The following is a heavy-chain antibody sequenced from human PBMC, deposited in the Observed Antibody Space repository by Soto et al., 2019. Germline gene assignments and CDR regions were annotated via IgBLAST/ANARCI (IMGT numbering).Heavy chain of an antibody. D-gene: IGHD6-19*01. CDR2: ISWNSGSI. J-gene: IGHJ4*02. V-gene: IGHV3-9*01. Sequence: EVQLVESGGGLVQPGRSLRLSCAASGFTFDDYAMHWVRQAPGKGLEWVSGISWNSGSIGYADSVKGRFTISRDNAKNYLYLQMNSLRAEDTALYYCAKAGSGYSSGWYAFPFDYWGQGTLVTVSS. CDR3: AKAGSGYSSGWYAFPFDY. CDR1: GFTFDDYA.